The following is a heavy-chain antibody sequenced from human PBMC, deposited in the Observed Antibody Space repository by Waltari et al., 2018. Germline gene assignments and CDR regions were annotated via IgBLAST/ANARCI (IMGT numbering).Heavy chain of an antibody. CDR1: GCTFTSYA. CDR2: ISDGNGNT. Sequence: QVQRVQTGAEVKKPGASVKVSCKDSGCTFTSYAMRWVRQAPGQRLEWMGWISDGNGNTKYYQEFQGMGRITRATADRTAYMALSQRCASYRAGYSWAKAWSSIWYSPSFDDWGQGTLVTASS. CDR3: AKAWSSIWYSPSFDD. J-gene: IGHJ4*02. V-gene: IGHV1-3*03. D-gene: IGHD6-13*01.